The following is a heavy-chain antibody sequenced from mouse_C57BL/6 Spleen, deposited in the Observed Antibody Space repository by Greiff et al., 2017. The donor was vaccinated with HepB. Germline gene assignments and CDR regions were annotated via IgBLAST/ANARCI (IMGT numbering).Heavy chain of an antibody. CDR2: IYPRSGNT. CDR3: ARGITTVVVRDYFDY. V-gene: IGHV1-81*01. J-gene: IGHJ2*01. Sequence: VKVVESGAELARPGASVKLSCKASGYTFTSYGISWVKQRTGQGLEWIGEIYPRSGNTYYNEKFKGKATLTADKSSSTAYMELRSLTSEDSAVYFCARGITTVVVRDYFDYWGQGTTLTVSS. CDR1: GYTFTSYG. D-gene: IGHD1-1*01.